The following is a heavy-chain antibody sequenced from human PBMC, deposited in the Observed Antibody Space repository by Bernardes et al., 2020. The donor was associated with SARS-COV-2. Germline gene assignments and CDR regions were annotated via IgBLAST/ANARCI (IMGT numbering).Heavy chain of an antibody. J-gene: IGHJ4*02. Sequence: GGSLRLSCAASGFTFSSYWMHWVRQGPGKGLVWVSRINSDGRTTTYADSVKGRFIISRDNGKNTLYLQMNSLRAEDTALYYCVRGPSDGHGRFEYWGQGALVTVSS. CDR1: GFTFSSYW. V-gene: IGHV3-74*01. CDR2: INSDGRTT. CDR3: VRGPSDGHGRFEY.